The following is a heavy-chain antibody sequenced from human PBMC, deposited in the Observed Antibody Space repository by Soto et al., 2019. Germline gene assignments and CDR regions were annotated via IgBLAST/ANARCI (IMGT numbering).Heavy chain of an antibody. CDR3: ARDVAGKNYFDP. CDR1: GFTFSHYA. Sequence: GGSLRLSCAASGFTFSHYAMHWVRQAPGKGLEWVAIISYDGSKKYYGDSVKGRFTISRDNSKNTLYLQMNSLRVEDTAVYYCARDVAGKNYFDPWGQGTPVTSPQ. CDR2: ISYDGSKK. V-gene: IGHV3-30-3*01. J-gene: IGHJ5*02. D-gene: IGHD1-7*01.